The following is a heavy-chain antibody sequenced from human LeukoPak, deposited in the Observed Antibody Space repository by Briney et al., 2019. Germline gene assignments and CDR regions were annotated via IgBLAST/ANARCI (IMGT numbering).Heavy chain of an antibody. CDR1: GASISHYY. J-gene: IGHJ4*02. CDR2: IHTSGGS. Sequence: PSETLSLTCTVSGASISHYYWSWIRQTPAKGLEWMGHIHTSGGSTYYPSLKSRLTMSIDTSRNQLSLKLTSVTVADTAVYFCARLGSYHDFWGQGALVTVSS. CDR3: ARLGSYHDF. V-gene: IGHV4-4*09. D-gene: IGHD1-26*01.